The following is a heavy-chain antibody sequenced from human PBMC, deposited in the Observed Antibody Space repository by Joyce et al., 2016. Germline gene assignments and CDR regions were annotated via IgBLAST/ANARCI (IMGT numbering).Heavy chain of an antibody. Sequence: EVYLVESGGGLVKPGGSLRLSCAASGFSFRYFWMDWVRQAPGKGLGSVAQINEDGSEKNYMDSLRGRFTISRDNAKNSVDLQINSLRVEDTAVYYCTRGSGTGWFDPWGQGTLVTVSS. J-gene: IGHJ5*02. V-gene: IGHV3-7*03. CDR2: INEDGSEK. CDR3: TRGSGTGWFDP. CDR1: GFSFRYFW. D-gene: IGHD6-13*01.